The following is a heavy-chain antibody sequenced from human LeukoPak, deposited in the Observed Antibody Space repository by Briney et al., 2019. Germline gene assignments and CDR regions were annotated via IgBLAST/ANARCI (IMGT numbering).Heavy chain of an antibody. D-gene: IGHD3-16*02. CDR1: GFTFSDYY. CDR2: ISSSGSTI. CDR3: ARVLYDYVWGSYRYLDAFDI. J-gene: IGHJ3*02. Sequence: GGSLRLSCAASGFTFSDYYMSWIRQAPGKGLEWVSYISSSGSTIYYADSVKGRFTISRDNAKNSLYLQMNSLRAEDTAVYYCARVLYDYVWGSYRYLDAFDIWGQGTMVTVSS. V-gene: IGHV3-11*04.